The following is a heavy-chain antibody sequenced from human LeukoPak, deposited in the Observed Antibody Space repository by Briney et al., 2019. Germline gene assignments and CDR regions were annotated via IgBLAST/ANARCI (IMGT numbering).Heavy chain of an antibody. D-gene: IGHD6-19*01. CDR1: GGTFSSYA. CDR2: IIPIFGTA. J-gene: IGHJ4*02. V-gene: IGHV1-69*13. Sequence: ASVKVSCKASGGTFSSYAISWVRQAPGQGLEWMGGIIPIFGTANYAQKFQGRVTITADESTSTAYMELSSLRSEDTAVYDCAREGAVADHYFDYWGQGTLVTVSS. CDR3: AREGAVADHYFDY.